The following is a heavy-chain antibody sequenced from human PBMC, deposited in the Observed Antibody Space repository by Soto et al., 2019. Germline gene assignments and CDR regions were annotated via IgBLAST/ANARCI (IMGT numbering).Heavy chain of an antibody. Sequence: QLQLQESGSGLVKPSQTLSLTCAVSGGSISSGGYSWSWIRQPPGKGLEWIGYNYHSGSTYYNPSLKSRVPLSVDTSKNQFSLKPSSVTAADTAVYLAAAGGGLPRYCWGQGTLVTVST. CDR1: GGSISSGGYS. CDR2: NYHSGST. J-gene: IGHJ4*02. CDR3: AAGGGLPRYC. D-gene: IGHD6-25*01. V-gene: IGHV4-30-2*01.